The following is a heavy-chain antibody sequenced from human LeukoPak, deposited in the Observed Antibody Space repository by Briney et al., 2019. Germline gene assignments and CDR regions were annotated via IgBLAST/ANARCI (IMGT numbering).Heavy chain of an antibody. D-gene: IGHD2-2*01. Sequence: PSQTLSLTCTVSGGSISSGGYYWSWIRQHPGKGLEWIGYIYYSGNIYYNPSLKSRVTISVDTSKNQFSLKLSSVTAADTAAYYCARDRADCSSTSCPGDVFDIWGQGTMVTVSS. CDR1: GGSISSGGYY. J-gene: IGHJ3*02. V-gene: IGHV4-31*03. CDR3: ARDRADCSSTSCPGDVFDI. CDR2: IYYSGNI.